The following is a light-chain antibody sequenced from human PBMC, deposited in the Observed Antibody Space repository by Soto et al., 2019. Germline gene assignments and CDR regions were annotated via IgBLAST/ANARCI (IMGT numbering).Light chain of an antibody. J-gene: IGKJ3*01. CDR1: QSVSSN. V-gene: IGKV3-15*01. CDR3: QQYNNWPRT. Sequence: EIVMTQSPATLSVSPGERATLSCRASQSVSSNLAWYQQKPGQAPRLLIYGASTRSTVIPARFSGSGSGTEFTLTISSLQSEDFAVYYCQQYNNWPRTLGPGTKVVIK. CDR2: GAS.